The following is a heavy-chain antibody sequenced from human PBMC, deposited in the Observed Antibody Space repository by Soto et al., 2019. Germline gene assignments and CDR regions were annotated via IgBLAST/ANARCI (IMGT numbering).Heavy chain of an antibody. CDR3: AKFGAAAGNDAFDI. V-gene: IGHV3-23*01. CDR2: ISGSGGST. J-gene: IGHJ3*02. CDR1: GFTFSSYA. Sequence: GESLKISCAASGFTFSSYAMSWVRQAPGKGLEWVSAISGSGGSTYYADSVKGRFTISRDNSKNTLYLQMHSLRAEDTAVYYCAKFGAAAGNDAFDIWGQGTMVTVSS. D-gene: IGHD6-13*01.